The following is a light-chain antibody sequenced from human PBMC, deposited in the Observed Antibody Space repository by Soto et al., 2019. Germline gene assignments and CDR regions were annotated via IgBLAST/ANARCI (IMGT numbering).Light chain of an antibody. V-gene: IGKV3-20*01. CDR2: GAS. J-gene: IGKJ5*01. CDR3: QQYGSSPIT. CDR1: QSVSSNS. Sequence: EIVLTQSPGTLSLFLGERATLSCRASQSVSSNSLAWYQQKPGQAPRVLIYGASSRATGIPDRFSGSGAGTDFTLTISRLEPEDFAVYYCQQYGSSPITFGQGTRLEIK.